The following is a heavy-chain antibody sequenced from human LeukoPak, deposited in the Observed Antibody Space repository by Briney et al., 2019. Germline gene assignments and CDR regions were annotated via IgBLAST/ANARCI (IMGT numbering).Heavy chain of an antibody. J-gene: IGHJ6*02. Sequence: PSETLSLTCTVSGGSISSYYWSWIRQPPGKGLEWIGYIYYSGSTNYNPSFKSRVTISVDTSKNQFSLKLSSVTAADTAVYYCARDQYYYDSSGYYYYYYGMDVWGQGTTVTVSS. CDR2: IYYSGST. D-gene: IGHD3-22*01. CDR1: GGSISSYY. CDR3: ARDQYYYDSSGYYYYYYGMDV. V-gene: IGHV4-59*01.